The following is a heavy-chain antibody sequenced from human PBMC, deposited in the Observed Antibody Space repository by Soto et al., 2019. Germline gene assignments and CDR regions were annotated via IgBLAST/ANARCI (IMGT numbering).Heavy chain of an antibody. Sequence: QVQLQESGSGLVKPSQSLSLTCTVSGVSLNTADTWWSWIRQSPGKGLEFIGYYHSGGSTYYDASVSSQVIISADTSNSQFSLKLSFVTVADTAVYFCVRSRQMESGNDYGLDVWGQGTTVTVSS. V-gene: IGHV4-30-4*01. D-gene: IGHD1-1*01. CDR1: GVSLNTADTW. CDR2: YHSGGST. CDR3: VRSRQMESGNDYGLDV. J-gene: IGHJ6*02.